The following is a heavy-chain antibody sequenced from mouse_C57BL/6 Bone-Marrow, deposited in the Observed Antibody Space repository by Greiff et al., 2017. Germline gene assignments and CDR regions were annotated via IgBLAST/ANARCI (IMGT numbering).Heavy chain of an antibody. Sequence: QVQLQQPGAELVRPGTSVKLSCKASGYTFTSYWMHWVKQRPGQGPEWIGVIDPSDSYTNYNQKFKGKATLTVDTSSSTAYMQLSSLTSEDSAVYYCARPRWFAYWGQGTLVTVSA. J-gene: IGHJ3*01. CDR2: IDPSDSYT. CDR3: ARPRWFAY. CDR1: GYTFTSYW. V-gene: IGHV1-59*01.